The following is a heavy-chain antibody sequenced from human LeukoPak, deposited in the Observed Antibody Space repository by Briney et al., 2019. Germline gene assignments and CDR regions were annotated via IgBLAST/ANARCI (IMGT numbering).Heavy chain of an antibody. D-gene: IGHD5-18*01. Sequence: ASVKVSCKASEFTFISSAMQWVRQARGQRLEWIGWIVVGSGKTNYAQKFQERVTITRDMSTSTAYMELSSLRSEDTAVYSCAATISGTAMVTSPIFGYWGQGTLVTVSS. CDR1: EFTFISSA. J-gene: IGHJ4*02. CDR3: AATISGTAMVTSPIFGY. CDR2: IVVGSGKT. V-gene: IGHV1-58*02.